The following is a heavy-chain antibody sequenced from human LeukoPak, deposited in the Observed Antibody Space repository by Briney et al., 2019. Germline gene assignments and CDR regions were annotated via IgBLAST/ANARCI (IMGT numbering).Heavy chain of an antibody. CDR1: GFTFSSYS. CDR2: ISISSNTI. CDR3: ARVTTLYYFDY. J-gene: IGHJ4*02. D-gene: IGHD4-11*01. Sequence: GSLRLSCAASGFTFSSYSMSWVRQAPGKGLEWVSYISISSNTIYYADSVKGRFTISRDNAKNSLYLQMNSLRAEDTAVYYCARVTTLYYFDYWGQGTLVTVSS. V-gene: IGHV3-48*01.